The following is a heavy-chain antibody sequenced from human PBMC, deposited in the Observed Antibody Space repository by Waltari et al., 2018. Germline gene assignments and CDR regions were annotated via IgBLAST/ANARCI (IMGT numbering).Heavy chain of an antibody. CDR2: INHSGST. CDR1: GGSFSGYY. CDR3: AREGEWAYCGGDCLPYFDY. D-gene: IGHD2-21*01. Sequence: QVQLQQWGAGLLKPSETLSLTCAVYGGSFSGYYWSWIRQPPGKGLEWIGEINHSGSTNYNPSLKSRVTISVDTSKNQFSLKLSSVTAADTAVYYCAREGEWAYCGGDCLPYFDYWGQGTLVTVSS. J-gene: IGHJ4*02. V-gene: IGHV4-34*01.